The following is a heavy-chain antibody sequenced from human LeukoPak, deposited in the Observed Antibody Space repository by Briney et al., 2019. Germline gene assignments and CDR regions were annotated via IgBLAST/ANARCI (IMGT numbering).Heavy chain of an antibody. J-gene: IGHJ3*02. CDR2: IYSGGST. Sequence: PGGSLRLSCAASGFTVSSNYMSWVRQAPGKGLEWVSVIYSGGSTYYADSVKGRFTISRDNSKNTLYLQMNSLRAEDTAVYYCARDPHYYDSSGYLVRGAFDIWGQGTMVIVSS. V-gene: IGHV3-66*02. CDR1: GFTVSSNY. CDR3: ARDPHYYDSSGYLVRGAFDI. D-gene: IGHD3-22*01.